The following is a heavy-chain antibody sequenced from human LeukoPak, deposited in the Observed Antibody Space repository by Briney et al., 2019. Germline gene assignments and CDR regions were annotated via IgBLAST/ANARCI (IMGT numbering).Heavy chain of an antibody. D-gene: IGHD1-26*01. V-gene: IGHV1-69*01. CDR2: IIPIFGTA. Sequence: ASVKVSCKASGGTFSSYAISWVRQAPGQGLEWMGGIIPIFGTANYAQKFQGRVTITADESTSTAYMELSSPRSEDTAVYYCAAYSGSNRGLDYWGQGTLVTVSS. J-gene: IGHJ4*02. CDR1: GGTFSSYA. CDR3: AAYSGSNRGLDY.